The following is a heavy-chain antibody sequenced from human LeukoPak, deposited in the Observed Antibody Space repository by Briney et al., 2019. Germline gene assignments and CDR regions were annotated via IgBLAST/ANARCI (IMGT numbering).Heavy chain of an antibody. CDR3: ARAFDYNWFNP. Sequence: PSETLSLTCAVSNYSISSGFYRAWVRQPPGKGPEWIGNIYYSGSTYCNPSLKSRIIISVDTSKNQFSLKLRSVIAADTAVYYCARAFDYNWFNPWGQGTLVTVSS. V-gene: IGHV4-38-2*01. CDR2: IYYSGST. CDR1: NYSISSGFY. J-gene: IGHJ5*02. D-gene: IGHD3-9*01.